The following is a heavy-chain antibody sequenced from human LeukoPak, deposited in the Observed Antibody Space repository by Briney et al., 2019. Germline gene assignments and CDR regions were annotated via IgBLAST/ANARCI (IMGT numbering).Heavy chain of an antibody. CDR2: IRYDGSNK. D-gene: IGHD3-22*01. J-gene: IGHJ4*02. CDR3: AKDLRPSTMIVVVYFDY. CDR1: GFTFSSYG. Sequence: GGSLRLSCAASGFTFSSYGMHWVRQAPGKGLERVAFIRYDGSNKYYADSVKGRFTISRDNSKNTLYLQMNSLRAEDTAVYYCAKDLRPSTMIVVVYFDYWGQGTLVTVSS. V-gene: IGHV3-30*02.